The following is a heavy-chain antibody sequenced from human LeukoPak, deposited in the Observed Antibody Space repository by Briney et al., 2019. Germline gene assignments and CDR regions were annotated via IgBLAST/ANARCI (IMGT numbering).Heavy chain of an antibody. J-gene: IGHJ5*02. CDR1: GGSISSGGYY. Sequence: SETLSLTCTVSGGSISSGGYYWSWIRQHPGKGLEWIGYIYYSGSTYYNPSLKSRVTISVDTSKNQFSLKLSSVTAADTAVYYCARDRRYGDYGENWFDPWGQGTLVTVSS. CDR2: IYYSGST. D-gene: IGHD4-17*01. V-gene: IGHV4-31*03. CDR3: ARDRRYGDYGENWFDP.